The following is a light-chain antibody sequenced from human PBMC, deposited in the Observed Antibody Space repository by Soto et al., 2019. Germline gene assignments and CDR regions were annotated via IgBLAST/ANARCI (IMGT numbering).Light chain of an antibody. V-gene: IGKV3-15*01. CDR2: AAS. J-gene: IGKJ1*01. Sequence: EIVMTQSPATLSVSPGERATLSCRASQSVTTNLAWYQQKPGQAPRLLIYAASTRATGIPARFSGSGSGTELTLTISSLQSEDFAVYFCQQYNYLPRTFGQGTKVEIK. CDR1: QSVTTN. CDR3: QQYNYLPRT.